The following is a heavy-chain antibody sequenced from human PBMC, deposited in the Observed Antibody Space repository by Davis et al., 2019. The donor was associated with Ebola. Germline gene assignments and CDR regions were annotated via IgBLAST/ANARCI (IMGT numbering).Heavy chain of an antibody. V-gene: IGHV5-51*01. CDR3: ARQGAPYSAPAN. J-gene: IGHJ4*02. Sequence: TVSCKASGYSFTSFWIGWVRQPPGQGLEWMGAILPGDSDTRYSPSFQGQVTISADKSITTAYLQWSSLKASDTAMYYCARQGAPYSAPANWGQGTLVTVSS. D-gene: IGHD1-26*01. CDR2: ILPGDSDT. CDR1: GYSFTSFW.